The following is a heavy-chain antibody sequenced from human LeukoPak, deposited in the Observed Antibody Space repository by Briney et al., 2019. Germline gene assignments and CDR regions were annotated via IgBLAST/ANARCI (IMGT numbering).Heavy chain of an antibody. J-gene: IGHJ6*03. CDR2: ISAYNGNT. CDR3: AREVGGYSGYKNYYYYYYMDV. Sequence: GASVKVSCKASGYTFTSYGISWVRQAPGQGLEWMGWISAYNGNTNYAQKLQGRLTMTTDTSTSTAYMELRSLRSDDTAVYYCAREVGGYSGYKNYYYYYYMDVWGKGTTVTVSS. V-gene: IGHV1-18*01. CDR1: GYTFTSYG. D-gene: IGHD5-12*01.